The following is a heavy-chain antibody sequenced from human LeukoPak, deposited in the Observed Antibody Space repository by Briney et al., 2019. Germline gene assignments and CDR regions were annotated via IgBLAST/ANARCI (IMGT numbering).Heavy chain of an antibody. V-gene: IGHV3-7*01. D-gene: IGHD5-18*01. CDR2: IKQDGSEK. CDR3: ARASSYGYIWEYYFDY. J-gene: IGHJ4*02. CDR1: GFTFSSYW. Sequence: GGSLRLSCVASGFTFSSYWMSWVRQAPGKGLEWVANIKQDGSEKYYVDSVKGRFTISRDNAKNSLYLQMNSLRAEDTAVYYCARASSYGYIWEYYFDYWGQGTLVTVSS.